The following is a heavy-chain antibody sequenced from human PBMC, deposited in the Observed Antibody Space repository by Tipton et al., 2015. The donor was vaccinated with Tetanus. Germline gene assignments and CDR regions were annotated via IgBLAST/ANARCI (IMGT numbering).Heavy chain of an antibody. V-gene: IGHV3-23*01. CDR3: AKEGRVTMFGVAHPYYYGMDV. D-gene: IGHD3-3*01. J-gene: IGHJ6*02. Sequence: SLRLSCAASGFTFSAYAMSWVRQAPGKGLEWVSSISVSGGSTYYADSVKGRFTISRDNSKNTLYLQMNSLRAEDTAVYYCAKEGRVTMFGVAHPYYYGMDVWGQGTTVPVSS. CDR1: GFTFSAYA. CDR2: ISVSGGST.